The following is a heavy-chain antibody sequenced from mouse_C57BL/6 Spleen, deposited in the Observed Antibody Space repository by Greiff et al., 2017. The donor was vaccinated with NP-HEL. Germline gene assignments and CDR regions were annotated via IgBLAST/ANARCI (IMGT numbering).Heavy chain of an antibody. D-gene: IGHD1-1*01. J-gene: IGHJ2*01. CDR3: ARLYGSSYFDY. V-gene: IGHV1-82*01. CDR2: IYPGDGDT. Sequence: VQLKESGPELVKPGASVKISCKASGYAFSSSWMNWVKQRPGKGLEWIGRIYPGDGDTNYNGKFKGKATLTADKSSSTACMQLSSLTSEDSAVYFCARLYGSSYFDYWGQGTTLTVSS. CDR1: GYAFSSSW.